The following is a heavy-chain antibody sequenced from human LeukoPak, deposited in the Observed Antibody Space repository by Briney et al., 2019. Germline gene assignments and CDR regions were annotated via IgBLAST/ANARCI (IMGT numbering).Heavy chain of an antibody. Sequence: SETLSLTCTVSGGSLSSYYWSWIRQPPGKGLEWTAYIYYSGSTNYNPSLKSRVTIAVDTSKNQFSLKLSSVTAADTAVYYCARDDRSYRGIDYWGQGTLVTVSS. CDR2: IYYSGST. J-gene: IGHJ4*02. CDR3: ARDDRSYRGIDY. CDR1: GGSLSSYY. V-gene: IGHV4-59*01. D-gene: IGHD1-26*01.